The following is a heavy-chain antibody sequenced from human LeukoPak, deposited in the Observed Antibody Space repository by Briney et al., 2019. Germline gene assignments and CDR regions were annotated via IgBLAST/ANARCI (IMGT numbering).Heavy chain of an antibody. J-gene: IGHJ4*02. V-gene: IGHV1-2*06. CDR1: GYTFTGYY. CDR3: AREETSGGFDY. D-gene: IGHD3-10*01. CDR2: INPNSGGT. Sequence: ASVKVSFKASGYTFTGYYMHWVRPAPGQGVEWMGRINPNSGGTNYSQKFQGRVTMTRDTSISTAYMELSRLRSDDTAVYYCAREETSGGFDYWGQGTLVTVSS.